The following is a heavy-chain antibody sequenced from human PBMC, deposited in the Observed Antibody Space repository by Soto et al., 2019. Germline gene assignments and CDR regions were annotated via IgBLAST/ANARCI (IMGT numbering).Heavy chain of an antibody. Sequence: QVQLQESGPGLVKPSETLSLTCTVSGGSISSYYWSWIRQPPGKGLEWIGYIYYSGSTNYNPSLKRRVTISVDPSKNQFSLKRSSGTAADTAVYYCARRYGGAFDIWGQGTMVTVSS. CDR2: IYYSGST. J-gene: IGHJ3*02. CDR3: ARRYGGAFDI. V-gene: IGHV4-59*08. D-gene: IGHD3-10*01. CDR1: GGSISSYY.